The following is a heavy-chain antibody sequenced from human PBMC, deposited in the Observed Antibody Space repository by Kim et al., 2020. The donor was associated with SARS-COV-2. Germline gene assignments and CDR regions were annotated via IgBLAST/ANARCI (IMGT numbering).Heavy chain of an antibody. J-gene: IGHJ4*02. CDR2: SI. CDR3: VRGYAGGPFDL. Sequence: SIGYADAVKGRFTISRDNAKKSRYLQMNGLRVEDTALYYCVRGYAGGPFDLWGQGSLVTVSS. V-gene: IGHV3-20*03. D-gene: IGHD3-16*01.